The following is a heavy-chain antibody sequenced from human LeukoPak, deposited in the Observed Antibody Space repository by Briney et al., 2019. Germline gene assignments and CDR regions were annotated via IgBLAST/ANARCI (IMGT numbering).Heavy chain of an antibody. CDR3: ARARDTAMVRYYFDY. V-gene: IGHV3-30-3*01. J-gene: IGHJ4*02. D-gene: IGHD5-18*01. CDR1: GFTFSDYT. Sequence: AGRSLRLSCAASGFTFSDYTMHWVRQAPGKGLEWVAVISYDGDNTYYADSVRGRFTISRDNSKNTLYLQMNSLRPEDTAVYYCARARDTAMVRYYFDYWGQGTLVTVSS. CDR2: ISYDGDNT.